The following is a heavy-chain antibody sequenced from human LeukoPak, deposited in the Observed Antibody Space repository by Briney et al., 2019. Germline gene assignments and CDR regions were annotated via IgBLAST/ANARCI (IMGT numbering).Heavy chain of an antibody. CDR3: ASPPPGDYGDYSDY. CDR1: GFTFSSYE. J-gene: IGHJ4*02. CDR2: ISSSGSTI. V-gene: IGHV3-48*03. D-gene: IGHD4-17*01. Sequence: GGSLRLSCAAAGFTFSSYEMNWVRQAPGKGLEWVSYISSSGSTIYYADSVKGRFATSRDNAKNSLYLKMNRLRADATAVYYSASPPPGDYGDYSDYWGQGTLVTVSS.